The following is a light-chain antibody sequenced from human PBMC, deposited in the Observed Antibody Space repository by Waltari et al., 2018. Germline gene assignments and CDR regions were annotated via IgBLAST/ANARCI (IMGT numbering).Light chain of an antibody. CDR3: QAWDSSTVVV. CDR1: NLGDKY. J-gene: IGLJ2*01. V-gene: IGLV3-1*01. CDR2: QHN. Sequence: SYELTQPPSVSVSPGQTASITCSGDNLGDKYACWYQQRPGQSPILVIYQHNKRPSGIPERFSGSNSGNTATLTISGTQALDEADYYCQAWDSSTVVVFGGGTKLTVL.